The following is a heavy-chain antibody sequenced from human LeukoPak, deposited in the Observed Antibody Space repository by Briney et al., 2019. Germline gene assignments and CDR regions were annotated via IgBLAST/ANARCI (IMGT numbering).Heavy chain of an antibody. V-gene: IGHV1-24*01. CDR2: FDPEDGET. Sequence: ASVKVSCKVSGYTLTELSMHWVRQAPGKGLEWMGGFDPEDGETIYAQKFQGRLTMTEDTSTDTAYMELSSLRSEDTAVYCCATVSWPAMVTLGGYYFDYWGQGTLVTVSS. D-gene: IGHD5-18*01. J-gene: IGHJ4*02. CDR1: GYTLTELS. CDR3: ATVSWPAMVTLGGYYFDY.